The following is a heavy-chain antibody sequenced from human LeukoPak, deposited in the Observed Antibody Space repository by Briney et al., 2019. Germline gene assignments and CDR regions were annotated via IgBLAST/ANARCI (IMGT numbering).Heavy chain of an antibody. CDR1: GGSISGNY. J-gene: IGHJ3*02. CDR3: ARPGDDGAFDI. Sequence: SETLSLTCTVFGGSISGNYWSWIRQPPGKGLEWIGYIYYSGGTNYNPSLKSRVTISVDTSKNQFSLKLTSVTAADTAVYYCARPGDDGAFDIWGQGTMVTVSS. D-gene: IGHD3-10*01. V-gene: IGHV4-59*08. CDR2: IYYSGGT.